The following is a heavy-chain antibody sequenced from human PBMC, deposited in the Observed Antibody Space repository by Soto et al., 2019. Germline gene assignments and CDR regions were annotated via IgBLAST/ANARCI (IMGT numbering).Heavy chain of an antibody. V-gene: IGHV1-24*01. CDR2: FDPEDGET. CDR3: ATDWDIVATAPFDY. CDR1: GYTLTELS. Sequence: ASVKVSCKVSGYTLTELSMHWVRQAPGKGLEWMGGFDPEDGETIYAQKFQGRVTMTEDTSTDTAYMELSSLRSEDTAVYYCATDWDIVATAPFDYWGQGTLVTVSS. J-gene: IGHJ4*02. D-gene: IGHD5-12*01.